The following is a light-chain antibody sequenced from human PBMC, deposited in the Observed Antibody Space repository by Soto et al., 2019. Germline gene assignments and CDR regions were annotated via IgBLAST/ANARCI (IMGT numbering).Light chain of an antibody. J-gene: IGKJ1*01. CDR3: XXXNNWPQT. V-gene: IGKV3-15*01. Sequence: EIVMTQSPATLSVSPGERATLSCRASQSVSSNLAWYQQKPGQAPRLLIYGASTRATGIPARFSGSGSGTEFTLTISSLQSXXXAVXXXXXXNNWPQTFGQGTKVEIK. CDR2: GAS. CDR1: QSVSSN.